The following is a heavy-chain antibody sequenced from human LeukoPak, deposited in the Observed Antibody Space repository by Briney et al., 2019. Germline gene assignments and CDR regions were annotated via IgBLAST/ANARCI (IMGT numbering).Heavy chain of an antibody. CDR2: ISGSGTST. Sequence: GGSLRLSCAASGFTFSSFAMNWVRQAPGTGLEWVSSISGSGTSTYYADSVKGRFTISRDNSKNTLDLQMNNLRVEDTAVYYCAKVPVWQQLVDYWGQGTLVTVSS. CDR3: AKVPVWQQLVDY. D-gene: IGHD6-13*01. CDR1: GFTFSSFA. J-gene: IGHJ4*02. V-gene: IGHV3-23*01.